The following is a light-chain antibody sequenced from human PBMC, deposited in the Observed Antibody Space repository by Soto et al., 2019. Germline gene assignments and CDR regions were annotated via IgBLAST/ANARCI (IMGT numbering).Light chain of an antibody. Sequence: QSALTQPASVSGSPGQSITISCTGTSSDVGGYNYVSWFQQHPGKAPKLMIYDVSNRPSGVSNRFSGSKSGNTASLTISGLQAEDEADYYCRSYTSSSTLELFGTGTKLTVL. CDR3: RSYTSSSTLEL. J-gene: IGLJ1*01. CDR1: SSDVGGYNY. CDR2: DVS. V-gene: IGLV2-14*03.